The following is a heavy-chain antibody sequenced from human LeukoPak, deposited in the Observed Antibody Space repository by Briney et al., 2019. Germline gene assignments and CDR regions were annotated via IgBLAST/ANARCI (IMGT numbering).Heavy chain of an antibody. CDR1: GFTFDGHA. J-gene: IGHJ2*01. V-gene: IGHV3-9*01. CDR3: AKDISSSGWFWYFDL. CDR2: ISWNSDSV. Sequence: GGSLRLSCVASGFTFDGHAMHWVRHAPGKGLEWVSGISWNSDSVRYADSVKGRFTISRDNGKNSLYLQMNSLRPEDTAFYYCAKDISSSGWFWYFDLWGRGSLVTVSS. D-gene: IGHD6-19*01.